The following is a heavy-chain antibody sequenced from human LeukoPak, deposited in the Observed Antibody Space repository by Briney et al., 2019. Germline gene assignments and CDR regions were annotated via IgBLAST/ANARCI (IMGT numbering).Heavy chain of an antibody. CDR3: ARGDNSGSGY. CDR1: GYTFSDYY. CDR2: INPNSSGT. J-gene: IGHJ4*02. V-gene: IGHV1-2*02. D-gene: IGHD6-19*01. Sequence: GASVKVSCKASGYTFSDYYMHWVRQAPGQGLEWMGWINPNSSGTIYAQKFQGRVTMTRDTSISTAYMELSRLRSDDTAVYYCARGDNSGSGYWGQGTLVTVSS.